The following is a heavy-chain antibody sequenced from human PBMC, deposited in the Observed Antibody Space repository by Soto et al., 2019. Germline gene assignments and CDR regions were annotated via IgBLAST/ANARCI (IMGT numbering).Heavy chain of an antibody. V-gene: IGHV1-8*01. CDR2: MNPNSGNT. CDR1: EYTFTSYD. D-gene: IGHD3-3*01. J-gene: IGHJ6*03. CDR3: ARPPLRYYDFWSGYFLYSTDLYYYYMDV. Sequence: GASVKVSCKASEYTFTSYDINWVQQATGQGLEWMGWMNPNSGNTGHAQKFQGRVTMTRNTSISTAYMELSSLRSEDTAVYYCARPPLRYYDFWSGYFLYSTDLYYYYMDVWGKGTTVTVSS.